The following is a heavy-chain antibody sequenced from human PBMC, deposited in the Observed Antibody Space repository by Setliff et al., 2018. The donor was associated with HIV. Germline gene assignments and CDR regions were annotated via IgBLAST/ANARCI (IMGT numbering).Heavy chain of an antibody. CDR2: ISNSGSTI. CDR3: ARDWDTSGHLFDS. J-gene: IGHJ4*02. Sequence: GGSLRLSCAASGFTFSDYYMTWIRQTPGKGLEWVSYISNSGSTIYYADSVKGRFTISRDNAKNSLYLQMNSLRAEDTAMYYCARDWDTSGHLFDSWGQGTLVTVSS. D-gene: IGHD3-22*01. V-gene: IGHV3-11*04. CDR1: GFTFSDYY.